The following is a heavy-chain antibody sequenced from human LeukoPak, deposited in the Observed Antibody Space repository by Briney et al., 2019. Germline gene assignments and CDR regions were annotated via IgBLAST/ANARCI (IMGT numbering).Heavy chain of an antibody. J-gene: IGHJ4*02. CDR3: VRDCGGGSGAGY. D-gene: IGHD2-15*01. CDR2: IYPGDSDT. CDR1: GFPFTSYW. Sequence: GGSPQISRQGSGFPFTSYWIGWGRPVPGKGLEWMGIIYPGDSDTIYSPSCQGPVPISADKSMSSAYLQWRSLKASETAGYYCVRDCGGGSGAGYWGQGTLVTVSS. V-gene: IGHV5-51*01.